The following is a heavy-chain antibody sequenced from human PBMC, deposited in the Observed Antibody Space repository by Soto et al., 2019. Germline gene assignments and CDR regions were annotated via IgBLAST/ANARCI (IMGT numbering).Heavy chain of an antibody. CDR1: GFSFGSYA. CDR2: ISGSDGKT. D-gene: IGHD6-13*01. V-gene: IGHV3-23*01. J-gene: IGHJ4*02. Sequence: PGGSLRLSCVASGFSFGSYALTWVRQAPGKGLEWVSTISGSDGKTFYADAVKGRCSISRDNAKNSLYLQMNGLRAEDTAVYYCARGSSPGYSSSWYYFDYWGQGTLVTVSS. CDR3: ARGSSPGYSSSWYYFDY.